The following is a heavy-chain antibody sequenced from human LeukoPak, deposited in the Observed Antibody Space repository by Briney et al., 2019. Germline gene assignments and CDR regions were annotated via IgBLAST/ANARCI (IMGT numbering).Heavy chain of an antibody. Sequence: ASVKVSCKASGGTFSSYAISWVRQAPEQGLEWMGGIIPIFGTANYAQKFQGRVTITTDESTSTAYMELSSLRSEDTAVYYCARTPKSETYYYDSSGYSPFDYWGQGTLVTVSS. CDR2: IIPIFGTA. V-gene: IGHV1-69*05. CDR3: ARTPKSETYYYDSSGYSPFDY. CDR1: GGTFSSYA. J-gene: IGHJ4*02. D-gene: IGHD3-22*01.